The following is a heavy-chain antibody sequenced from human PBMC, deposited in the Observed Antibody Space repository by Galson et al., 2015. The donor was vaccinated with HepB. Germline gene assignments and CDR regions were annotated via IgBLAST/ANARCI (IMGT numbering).Heavy chain of an antibody. CDR2: ISSSSSYI. CDR3: ARSNYGDYGSLYYYYYMDV. D-gene: IGHD4-17*01. J-gene: IGHJ6*03. CDR1: GFTFSSYS. Sequence: SLRLSCAASGFTFSSYSMNWVRQAPGKGLEWVSSISSSSSYIYYADSVKGRFTISRDNAKNSLYLQMNSLRAEDTAVYHCARSNYGDYGSLYYYYYMDVWGKGTTVTVSS. V-gene: IGHV3-21*01.